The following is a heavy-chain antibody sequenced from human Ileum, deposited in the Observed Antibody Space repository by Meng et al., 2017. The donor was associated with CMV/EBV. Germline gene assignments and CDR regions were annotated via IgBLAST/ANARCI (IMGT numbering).Heavy chain of an antibody. D-gene: IGHD3-10*01. Sequence: QLELQDVGPGLVKPSETLSLPCTVSGGSISSSLYYWGWIRQPPGKGLEWIVTISYSGTAFYNLSLKSRVAISIDTSKFQFSLKLSSVTATDTAVYYCARDSTYPSGLDYWGQGTLVTVSS. J-gene: IGHJ4*02. CDR3: ARDSTYPSGLDY. CDR2: ISYSGTA. V-gene: IGHV4-39*07. CDR1: GGSISSSLYY.